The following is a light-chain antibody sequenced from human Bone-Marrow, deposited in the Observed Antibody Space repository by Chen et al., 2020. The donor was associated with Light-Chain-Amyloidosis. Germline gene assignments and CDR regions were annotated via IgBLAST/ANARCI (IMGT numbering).Light chain of an antibody. CDR1: SGSIASNY. V-gene: IGLV6-57*01. J-gene: IGLJ2*01. CDR2: EDN. CDR3: QSYDSGNVV. Sequence: NFMLTQPHSVSESPGKTVTISCTRSSGSIASNYVQGYQQRPGSSPTIVIYEDNQRPSGVTDRFSGSIDTSSNSACLTVSGLKTEDEAVYYCQSYDSGNVVFGGGTKLTVL.